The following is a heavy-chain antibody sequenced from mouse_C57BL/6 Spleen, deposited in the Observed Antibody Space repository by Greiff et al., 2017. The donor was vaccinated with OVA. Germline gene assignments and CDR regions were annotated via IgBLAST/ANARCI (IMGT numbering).Heavy chain of an antibody. CDR2: IYPRDGST. CDR3: ARRGGLLGFAY. J-gene: IGHJ3*01. D-gene: IGHD2-3*01. CDR1: GYTFTSYA. Sequence: VQLQQSGPELVKPGASVKLSCKASGYTFTSYAINWVKQRPGQGLEWIGWIYPRDGSTKYNEKFKGKATLTVDTSSSTAYMELHSLTSEDSAVYFCARRGGLLGFAYWGQGTLVTVSA. V-gene: IGHV1-85*01.